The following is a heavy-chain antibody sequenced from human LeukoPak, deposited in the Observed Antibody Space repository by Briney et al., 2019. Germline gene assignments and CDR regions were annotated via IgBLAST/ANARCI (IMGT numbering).Heavy chain of an antibody. D-gene: IGHD5-24*01. CDR2: IYYSGSS. V-gene: IGHV4-31*03. J-gene: IGHJ4*02. CDR3: ARNRDGYNSFDY. CDR1: GGSINNGGYY. Sequence: SETLSLTCTVSGGSINNGGYYWSWIRQHPGKGLEWIGYIYYSGSSYYNPSLRSRVTISVDTSKNHFSLKLSSVTAADTAVYYCARNRDGYNSFDYWGQGTLVTVSS.